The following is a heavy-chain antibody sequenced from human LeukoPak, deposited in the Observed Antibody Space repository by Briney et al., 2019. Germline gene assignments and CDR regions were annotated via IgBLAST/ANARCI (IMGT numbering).Heavy chain of an antibody. CDR2: INHSGST. Sequence: PSETLSLTCAVYGGSFSGYYWSWIRQPPGKGLEWIGEINHSGSTNYNPSLKSRVTISLDTSKNQFSLKLSSATAADTAVYYCAKSLLRPGYWGQGTLVTVSS. J-gene: IGHJ4*02. D-gene: IGHD3-3*01. V-gene: IGHV4-34*01. CDR3: AKSLLRPGY. CDR1: GGSFSGYY.